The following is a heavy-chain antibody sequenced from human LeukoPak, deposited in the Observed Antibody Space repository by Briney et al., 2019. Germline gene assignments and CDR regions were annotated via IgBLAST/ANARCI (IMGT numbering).Heavy chain of an antibody. CDR3: ARDRAPDYCSSTSCQGDMDV. CDR1: GFTFSSYS. V-gene: IGHV3-21*01. D-gene: IGHD2-2*01. CDR2: ISSSSSYI. J-gene: IGHJ6*03. Sequence: GGSLRLSCAASGFTFSSYSMNWVRQAPGKGLEWVSSISSSSSYIYYADSVKGRFTISRDNAKNSLYLQMNSPRAEDTAVYYCARDRAPDYCSSTSCQGDMDVWGKGTTVTVSS.